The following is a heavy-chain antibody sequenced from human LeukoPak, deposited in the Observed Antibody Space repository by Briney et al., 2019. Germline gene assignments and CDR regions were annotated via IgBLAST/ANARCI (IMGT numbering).Heavy chain of an antibody. J-gene: IGHJ4*02. D-gene: IGHD3-16*01. CDR3: AKGRDELGG. CDR2: ISGSGNST. CDR1: GFTFSSYA. V-gene: IGHV3-23*01. Sequence: AGGSLRLSCVASGFTFSSYAMSWVRQAPGKGLEWVSAISGSGNSTYYADSVKGRFTISRDNSKNTLYLQMNSLRAEDTAVYYFAKGRDELGGWGQGTLVTVSS.